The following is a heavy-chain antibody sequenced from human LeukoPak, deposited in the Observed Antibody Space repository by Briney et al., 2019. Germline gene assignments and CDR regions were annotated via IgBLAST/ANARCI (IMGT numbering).Heavy chain of an antibody. CDR3: ARLYYYDSSGYYYFDY. CDR2: ISAYNGNT. V-gene: IGHV1-18*01. Sequence: ASVKVSCKASGYTLTSYGISWVRQAPGQGLEWMGWISAYNGNTHYAQKLQGIITMTTDTSASTAYMELRRLRSDDTAVYYCARLYYYDSSGYYYFDYWGQGTLVTVSS. J-gene: IGHJ4*02. CDR1: GYTLTSYG. D-gene: IGHD3-22*01.